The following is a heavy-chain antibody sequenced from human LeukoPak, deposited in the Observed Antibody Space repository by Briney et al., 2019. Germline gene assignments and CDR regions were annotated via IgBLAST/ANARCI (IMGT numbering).Heavy chain of an antibody. CDR1: GFTFSSYA. Sequence: PGGSLRLSCAASGFTFSSYAMHWVRQAPGKGLEWVAAISYDGSNKYYADSVKGRFTISRDNSKNTLYLQMNSLRAEDTAVYYCARVVAIAAAGTRYRYFDYWGQGTLVTVSS. J-gene: IGHJ4*02. D-gene: IGHD6-13*01. V-gene: IGHV3-30-3*01. CDR3: ARVVAIAAAGTRYRYFDY. CDR2: ISYDGSNK.